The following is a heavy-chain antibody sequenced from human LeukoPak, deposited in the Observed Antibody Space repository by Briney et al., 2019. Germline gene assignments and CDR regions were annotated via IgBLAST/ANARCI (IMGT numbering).Heavy chain of an antibody. D-gene: IGHD3-3*01. Sequence: SETLSLTCTVSGGSISSSSYYWGWIRQPPGKGLEWIGSIYYSGSTYYNPSLKSRVTISVDTSKNQFSLKLSSETAADTAVYYCASSYDFWSGPQAFDIWGQGTMVTVSS. CDR2: IYYSGST. CDR3: ASSYDFWSGPQAFDI. V-gene: IGHV4-39*01. CDR1: GGSISSSSYY. J-gene: IGHJ3*02.